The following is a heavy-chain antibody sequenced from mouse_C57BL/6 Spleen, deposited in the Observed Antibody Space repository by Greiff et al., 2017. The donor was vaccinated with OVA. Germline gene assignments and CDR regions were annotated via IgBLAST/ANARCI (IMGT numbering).Heavy chain of an antibody. CDR1: GFNIKDYY. CDR3: AAYDYDGAWFAY. J-gene: IGHJ3*01. CDR2: IDPEDGET. D-gene: IGHD2-4*01. V-gene: IGHV14-2*01. Sequence: VHVKQSGAELVKPGASVKLSCTASGFNIKDYYMHWVKQRTEQGLEWIGRIDPEDGETKYAPKFQGKATITADTSSNTAYLQLSSLTSEDTAVYYCAAYDYDGAWFAYWGQGTLVTVSA.